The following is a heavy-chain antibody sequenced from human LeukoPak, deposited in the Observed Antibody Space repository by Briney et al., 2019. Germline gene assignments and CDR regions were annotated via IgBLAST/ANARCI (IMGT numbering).Heavy chain of an antibody. CDR3: ARGWRSDYYDSSGYPKDNDAFDI. CDR1: GGSISSGGYY. Sequence: PSQTLSLTCTVSGGSISSGGYYWSWLRQHPGKGLEWIGYIYYSGSTYYNPSLKSRVTISVDTSKNQFSLKLSSVTAADTAVYYCARGWRSDYYDSSGYPKDNDAFDIWGQGTMVTVSS. D-gene: IGHD3-22*01. J-gene: IGHJ3*02. CDR2: IYYSGST. V-gene: IGHV4-31*03.